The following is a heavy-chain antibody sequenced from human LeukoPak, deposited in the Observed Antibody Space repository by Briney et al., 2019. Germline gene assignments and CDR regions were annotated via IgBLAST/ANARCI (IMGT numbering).Heavy chain of an antibody. D-gene: IGHD6-19*01. J-gene: IGHJ4*02. CDR2: INPNSGGT. CDR1: GYTFTSYY. Sequence: ASVKASCKASGYTFTSYYMHWVRQAPGQGLEWMGWINPNSGGTNHAQKFQGRVSMTRDTSISTAYMELSRLRSDDTAVYYCAQSSGWDSLKYWGQGTLVTVSS. CDR3: AQSSGWDSLKY. V-gene: IGHV1-2*02.